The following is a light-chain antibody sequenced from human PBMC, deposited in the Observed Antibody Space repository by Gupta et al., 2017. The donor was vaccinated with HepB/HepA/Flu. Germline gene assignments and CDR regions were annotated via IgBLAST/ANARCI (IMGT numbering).Light chain of an antibody. CDR3: QHYGSSPPVT. Sequence: EIVLTQSPGTLSLSPRERATLSCRASTSINSDYLTWYKHKPGQAPRLLIYGASYRATGIPDRFSGSGSGTDFTLTISRLEPEDFAVYYCQHYGSSPPVTFGGGTKVEIK. CDR1: TSINSDY. J-gene: IGKJ4*01. V-gene: IGKV3-20*01. CDR2: GAS.